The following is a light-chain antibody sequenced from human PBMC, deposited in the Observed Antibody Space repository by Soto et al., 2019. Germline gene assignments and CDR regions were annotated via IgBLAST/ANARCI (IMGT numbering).Light chain of an antibody. CDR2: DAS. CDR1: QSISSW. Sequence: DIQMTQSPSTLPASVGDRVTITCLASQSISSWLAWYQQKPGKAPKLLIYDASSLESGVPSRFSGSGSGTEFTLTISSLQPDDFATYYCQQYNSYSEVTFGQGTRLEI. CDR3: QQYNSYSEVT. J-gene: IGKJ5*01. V-gene: IGKV1-5*01.